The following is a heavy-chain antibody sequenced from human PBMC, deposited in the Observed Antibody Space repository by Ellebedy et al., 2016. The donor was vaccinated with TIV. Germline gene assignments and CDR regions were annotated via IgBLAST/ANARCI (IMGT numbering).Heavy chain of an antibody. J-gene: IGHJ4*02. CDR3: ASNRGFYSGWSFDY. V-gene: IGHV4-39*07. Sequence: MPSETLSLTCIVSGDSISSTNYFWGCIRQSPGKGLEGFGRLNYGGESYFDPSLTSRFPMSLDTSRNQFSLKVNSVTAADTAIYYCASNRGFYSGWSFDYWGQGTLTTVSS. CDR2: LNYGGES. CDR1: GDSISSTNYF. D-gene: IGHD5-12*01.